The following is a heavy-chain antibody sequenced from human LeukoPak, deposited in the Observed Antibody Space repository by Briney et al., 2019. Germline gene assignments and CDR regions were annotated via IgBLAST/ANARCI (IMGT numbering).Heavy chain of an antibody. D-gene: IGHD7-27*01. CDR3: ARDLTGPFDY. CDR1: GFTFSYSW. J-gene: IGHJ4*02. V-gene: IGHV3-74*01. Sequence: GGSLRLSCAASGFTFSYSWMNWVRQPPGKGLVWVSRINSDGSSTTYADSVKGRFTISRDNAKNTLYLQMNSLRVEDTAVYYCARDLTGPFDYWGQGTLVTVSS. CDR2: INSDGSST.